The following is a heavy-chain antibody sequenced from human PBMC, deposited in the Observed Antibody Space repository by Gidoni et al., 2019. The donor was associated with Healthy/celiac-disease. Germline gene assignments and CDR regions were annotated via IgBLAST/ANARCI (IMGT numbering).Heavy chain of an antibody. CDR1: GFTFSSYG. D-gene: IGHD5-18*01. Sequence: QVQLVESGGGVVQPGRSLRLSCAASGFTFSSYGMHWVRQAPGKGLEWVAVISYDGSNKYYADSVKGRFTISRDNSKNTLYLQMNSLRAEDTAVYYCAKIGTAMATSIDYWGQGTLVTVSS. CDR2: ISYDGSNK. V-gene: IGHV3-30*18. CDR3: AKIGTAMATSIDY. J-gene: IGHJ4*02.